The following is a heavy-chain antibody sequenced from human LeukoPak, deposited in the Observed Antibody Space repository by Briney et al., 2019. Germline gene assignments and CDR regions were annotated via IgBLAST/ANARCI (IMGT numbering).Heavy chain of an antibody. V-gene: IGHV4-4*02. CDR1: GGPISSSNW. J-gene: IGHJ2*01. Sequence: SGTLSLTCAVSGGPISSSNWWSWVRQPPGKGLEWIGSIYYSGSTYYNPSLKSRVTISVDTSKNQFSLKLSSVTAADTAVYYCARHYYDSSGYYGLLYWYFDLWGRGTLVTVSS. CDR2: IYYSGST. D-gene: IGHD3-22*01. CDR3: ARHYYDSSGYYGLLYWYFDL.